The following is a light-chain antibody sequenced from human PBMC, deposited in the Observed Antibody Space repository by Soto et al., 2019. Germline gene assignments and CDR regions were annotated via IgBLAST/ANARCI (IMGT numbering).Light chain of an antibody. CDR2: LGS. V-gene: IGKV2-28*01. CDR3: MQSLQTPYT. CDR1: QSLLHSNGYTY. Sequence: DIVMTQSPLSLPVTPGEPASISCSSSQSLLHSNGYTYLDWYLQKPGQSPQLLISLGSNRASGVPDRFRGSGSGTDFTLNINRVEAEDVGVYYCMQSLQTPYTFGQGT. J-gene: IGKJ2*01.